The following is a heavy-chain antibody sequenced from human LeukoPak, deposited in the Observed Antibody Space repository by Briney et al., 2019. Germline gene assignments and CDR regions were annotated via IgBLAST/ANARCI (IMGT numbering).Heavy chain of an antibody. CDR2: IYYGGST. J-gene: IGHJ4*02. V-gene: IGHV4-39*01. CDR3: TRGRSIDYFDY. Sequence: SETLSLTCTVSGGSISSSSYYWGWIRQPPGKGLEWIGSIYYGGSTCYNPSLKSRVTISVDTSKNQFSLKLSSVTAAETAVYYCTRGRSIDYFDYWGQGTLVTVSS. CDR1: GGSISSSSYY. D-gene: IGHD2-21*01.